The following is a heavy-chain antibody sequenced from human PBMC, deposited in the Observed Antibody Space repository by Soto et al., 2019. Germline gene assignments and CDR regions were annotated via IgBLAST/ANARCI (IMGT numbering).Heavy chain of an antibody. V-gene: IGHV3-30*09. J-gene: IGHJ4*02. D-gene: IGHD6-13*01. Sequence: QVQLVESGGGVVQPGRSLRLSCAASGFIFSDYAMHWVRQAPGKGLEWVAVISYGGDNKYYADSVRGRFAISRDNLKNTVDLQMNSLNPEDTAVYHCAKARHSTSWYGLEADFWGQGTLVTVS. CDR2: ISYGGDNK. CDR3: AKARHSTSWYGLEADF. CDR1: GFIFSDYA.